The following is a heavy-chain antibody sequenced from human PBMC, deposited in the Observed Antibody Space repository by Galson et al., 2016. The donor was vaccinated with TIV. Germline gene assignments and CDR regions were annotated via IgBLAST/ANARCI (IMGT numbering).Heavy chain of an antibody. CDR1: GYTFTGYY. CDR2: INPSNDVT. J-gene: IGHJ3*02. D-gene: IGHD1-26*01. V-gene: IGHV1-2*06. Sequence: SVKVSCKASGYTFTGYYIHWVRQAPGQGLEWMGRINPSNDVTDYAQNFQGRVTMTRDTSITTVYMELSSLRSEDTAVYYCARRYSGSKNGFDMWGQGTMVTVSS. CDR3: ARRYSGSKNGFDM.